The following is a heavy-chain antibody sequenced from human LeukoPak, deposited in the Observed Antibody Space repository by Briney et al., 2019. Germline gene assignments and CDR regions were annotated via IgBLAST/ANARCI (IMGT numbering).Heavy chain of an antibody. CDR3: ARGSSSWNGWDY. CDR2: IYHSGST. D-gene: IGHD6-13*01. V-gene: IGHV4-4*02. CDR1: GGSISSSNW. J-gene: IGHJ4*02. Sequence: SGTLSLTCAVSGGSISSSNWWSWVRQPPGKGLEWIGEIYHSGSTNYNPSLKSRVTISVDTSKNQFSLKLSSVTAADTAVYYCARGSSSWNGWDYWGQGTLVTVSS.